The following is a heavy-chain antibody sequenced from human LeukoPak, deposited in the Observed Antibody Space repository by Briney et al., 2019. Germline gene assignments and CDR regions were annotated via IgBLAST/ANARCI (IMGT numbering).Heavy chain of an antibody. D-gene: IGHD2/OR15-2a*01. CDR3: SSSTSAASSNWFDP. CDR1: GFTVSNNY. J-gene: IGHJ5*02. V-gene: IGHV3-53*01. CDR2: IYSGGTT. Sequence: GGSLRLSCAASGFTVSNNYMTWVRQAPGKGLEWVSIIYSGGTTYYADSVKGRFTISRDNSKNTVYLHMNSLRAEDTAVYYCSSSTSAASSNWFDPWGQETLVTVSS.